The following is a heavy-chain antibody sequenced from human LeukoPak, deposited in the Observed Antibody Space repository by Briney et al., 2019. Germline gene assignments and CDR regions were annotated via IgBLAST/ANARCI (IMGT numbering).Heavy chain of an antibody. V-gene: IGHV3-23*01. CDR2: ISGSGAST. J-gene: IGHJ4*02. CDR1: GFTFSNYA. Sequence: GGSLRLSCAASGFTFSNYAMNWVRQAPGKGLEWVSIISGSGASTHYADSVKGRFTISRDNSKNTLYLQMSSLRAEDTAIYYCAKLSWQWLVRTVGNYYFDYWGQGTLVTVSS. CDR3: AKLSWQWLVRTVGNYYFDY. D-gene: IGHD6-19*01.